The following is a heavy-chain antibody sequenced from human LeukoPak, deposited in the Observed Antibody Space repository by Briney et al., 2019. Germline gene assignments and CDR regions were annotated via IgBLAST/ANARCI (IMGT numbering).Heavy chain of an antibody. V-gene: IGHV5-51*01. Sequence: GESLKISCKGSGYSFTSYWIGWVRQMPGKGLEWMGIIYPGDSDTRYSPSFQGQVTISADKSISTAYLQWSSLKASDTAMYYCARHGYDISTGYYVAFDYWGQGTLVTVSS. D-gene: IGHD3-9*01. J-gene: IGHJ4*02. CDR2: IYPGDSDT. CDR1: GYSFTSYW. CDR3: ARHGYDISTGYYVAFDY.